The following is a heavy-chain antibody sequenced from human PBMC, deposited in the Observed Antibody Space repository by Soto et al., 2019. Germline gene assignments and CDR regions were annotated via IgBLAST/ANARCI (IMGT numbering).Heavy chain of an antibody. CDR3: ARDIPIYYDSSGYRWFDP. CDR1: GYTFTSYG. V-gene: IGHV1-18*01. D-gene: IGHD3-22*01. CDR2: ISAYNGNT. Sequence: ASLKVSCKASGYTFTSYGISWVRQAPGQGLEWMGWISAYNGNTNYAQKLQGRVTMTTDTSTSTAYMELRSLRSDDTAVYYCARDIPIYYDSSGYRWFDPWGQGTLVTVSS. J-gene: IGHJ5*02.